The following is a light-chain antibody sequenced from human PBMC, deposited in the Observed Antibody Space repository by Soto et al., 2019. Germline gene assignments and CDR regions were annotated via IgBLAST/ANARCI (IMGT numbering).Light chain of an antibody. CDR1: QSVSGN. CDR2: DAS. J-gene: IGKJ4*01. Sequence: IAMTQCLANLSVSPGERSTLSWGASQSVSGNFAWYQQKHGQAPRTLIYDASNRATGIPARFSGSGSGTDGTITISSLEQEDFAVYDGQQRSNWRVTFGGGTKVDIK. V-gene: IGKV3D-11*03. CDR3: QQRSNWRVT.